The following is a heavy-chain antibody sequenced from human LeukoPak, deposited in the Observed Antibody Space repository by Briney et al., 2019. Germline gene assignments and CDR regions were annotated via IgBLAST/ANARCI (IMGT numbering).Heavy chain of an antibody. Sequence: PSETMSLTCTVSGGSISSSSYYWGWLRQPPGKGLEWIVSINYSGSTYYNPSLKSRVTISVDRSKNQFSLKLSSATAADTAVYYCARGYCSGGSCYSSYYYSYMDVWGKGTTVTVSS. V-gene: IGHV4-39*07. CDR3: ARGYCSGGSCYSSYYYSYMDV. J-gene: IGHJ6*03. CDR2: INYSGST. D-gene: IGHD2-15*01. CDR1: GGSISSSSYY.